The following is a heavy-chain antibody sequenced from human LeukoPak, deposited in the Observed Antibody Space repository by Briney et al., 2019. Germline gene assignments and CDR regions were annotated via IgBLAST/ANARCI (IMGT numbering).Heavy chain of an antibody. V-gene: IGHV3-48*03. J-gene: IGHJ4*02. D-gene: IGHD1-26*01. CDR3: AREYNLNQWEQGPFDY. CDR2: ISSSGSTI. Sequence: GGSLRLSCAASGFTFSSYEMNWVRQAPGKGLEWVSYISSSGSTIYYADSVKGRFTISRDNAKNSLYLQMNSLRAEDTAVYYCAREYNLNQWEQGPFDYWGQGTLVTVSS. CDR1: GFTFSSYE.